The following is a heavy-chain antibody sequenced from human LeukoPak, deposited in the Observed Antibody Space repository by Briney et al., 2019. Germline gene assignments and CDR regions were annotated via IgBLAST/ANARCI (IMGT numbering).Heavy chain of an antibody. CDR3: ARDYYYSVDY. V-gene: IGHV3-74*01. Sequence: GGSLRLSCAASGFTFSSYGLNWVRQAPGKGLEWVSIIKSDGSAIYADSVKGRFTISRDNAKSTVYLQMNSLRAEDTAVYYCARDYYYSVDYWGQGTLVTVSS. CDR2: IKSDGSA. J-gene: IGHJ4*02. D-gene: IGHD3-22*01. CDR1: GFTFSSYG.